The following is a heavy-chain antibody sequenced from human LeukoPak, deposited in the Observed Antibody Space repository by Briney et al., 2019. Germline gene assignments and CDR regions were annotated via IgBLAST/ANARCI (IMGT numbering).Heavy chain of an antibody. Sequence: WRSLRLSCAASGFTFSSYGRLWVRQAPGKGLEWVAVIWYDGSNKYYADSVKGRFTISRDNSKNTLYLQMNSLRAEDTAVYYCARDIDGRYYFDYWGQGTLVTVSS. V-gene: IGHV3-33*01. D-gene: IGHD1-14*01. J-gene: IGHJ4*02. CDR1: GFTFSSYG. CDR2: IWYDGSNK. CDR3: ARDIDGRYYFDY.